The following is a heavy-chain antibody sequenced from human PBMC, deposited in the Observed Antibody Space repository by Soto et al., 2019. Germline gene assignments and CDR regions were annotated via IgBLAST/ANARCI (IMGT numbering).Heavy chain of an antibody. J-gene: IGHJ5*02. CDR2: INTGNGNT. CDR3: ARAISGYVS. CDR1: GITYTTYA. Sequence: QVQLVQSGAEVKKPGASVKFACKASGITYTTYAIHWVRQAPGQGLEWMGWINTGNGNTRYSQRFQGRVTLTTDTSASTAYMDVSSLTSEDTAVYYCARAISGYVSWGQGTLITVSS. V-gene: IGHV1-3*04. D-gene: IGHD5-12*01.